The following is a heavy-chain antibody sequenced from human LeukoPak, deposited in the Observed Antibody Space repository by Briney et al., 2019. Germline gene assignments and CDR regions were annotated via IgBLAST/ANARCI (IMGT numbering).Heavy chain of an antibody. V-gene: IGHV4-39*07. D-gene: IGHD3-9*01. J-gene: IGHJ4*02. CDR1: GGSISSSSYY. Sequence: SETLSLTCTVSGGSISSSSYYWGWIRQPPGKGLEWIGSIYYSGSTNYNPSLKSRVTISVDTPKNQFSLKLSSVTAADTAVYYCARLADYDILTGYYRDYWGQGTLVTVSS. CDR3: ARLADYDILTGYYRDY. CDR2: IYYSGST.